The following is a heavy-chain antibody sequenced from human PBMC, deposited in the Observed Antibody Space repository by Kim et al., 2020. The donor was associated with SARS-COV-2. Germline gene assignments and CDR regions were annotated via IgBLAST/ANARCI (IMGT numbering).Heavy chain of an antibody. CDR1: GYTFTSYG. CDR3: SRDHYDSSGPEPAH. CDR2: ISAYNGNT. Sequence: ASVKVSCKASGYTFTSYGISWVRQAPGQGLEWMGWISAYNGNTNYAQKLQGRVTMTTDTSTSTAYMELRSLRSDDTAVYYCSRDHYDSSGPEPAHWGQGTLVTVSS. V-gene: IGHV1-18*01. J-gene: IGHJ4*02. D-gene: IGHD3-22*01.